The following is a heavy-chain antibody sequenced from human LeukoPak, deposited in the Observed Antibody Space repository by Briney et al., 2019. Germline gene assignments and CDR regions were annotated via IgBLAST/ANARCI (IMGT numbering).Heavy chain of an antibody. CDR3: AKDIGFGELLEAFDI. V-gene: IGHV3-9*01. CDR2: ISWNSGRI. D-gene: IGHD3-10*01. J-gene: IGHJ3*02. Sequence: GGSLRLSCAASGFTFDDYAMHWVRQAPGKGLEWVLGISWNSGRIGYADSVKGRFTISRDNAKNSLYLQMNSLRAEDTALYYCAKDIGFGELLEAFDIWGQGTMVTVSS. CDR1: GFTFDDYA.